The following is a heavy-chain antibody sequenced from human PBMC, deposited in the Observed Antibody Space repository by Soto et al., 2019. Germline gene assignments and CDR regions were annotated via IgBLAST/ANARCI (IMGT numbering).Heavy chain of an antibody. CDR3: ARGMITIFGVVIPSFEL. CDR1: GYTLTSYD. CDR2: MNPNSGNT. D-gene: IGHD3-3*01. V-gene: IGHV1-8*01. Sequence: ASVKVSCKASGYTLTSYDINWVRQATGQGLEWMGWMNPNSGNTGYAQKFQGRVTMTRNTSISTAYMELSSLRSEDTAVYYCARGMITIFGVVIPSFELWGRGTLVTVSS. J-gene: IGHJ2*01.